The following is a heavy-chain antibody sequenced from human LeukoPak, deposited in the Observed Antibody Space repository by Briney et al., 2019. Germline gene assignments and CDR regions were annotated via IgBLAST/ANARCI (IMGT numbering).Heavy chain of an antibody. CDR2: INPNSGGT. J-gene: IGHJ5*02. D-gene: IGHD2-2*02. V-gene: IGHV1-2*02. Sequence: ASVKVSCKASGYTFTDYSKHWVRQAPGQGLEWMGWINPNSGGTKYAQKFQGRVTMTRDTSISTGYMEVSRLTSDDTAVYYCARDPAGIPAAIGGWFDPWGPGTLVTVSS. CDR3: ARDPAGIPAAIGGWFDP. CDR1: GYTFTDYS.